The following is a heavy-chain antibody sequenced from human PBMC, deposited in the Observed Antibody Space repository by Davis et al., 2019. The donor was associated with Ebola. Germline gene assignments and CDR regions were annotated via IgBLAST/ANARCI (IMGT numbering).Heavy chain of an antibody. V-gene: IGHV3-11*06. J-gene: IGHJ4*02. CDR3: ARDLVIVATRYFDY. CDR1: GFTFSDYY. CDR2: ISSSSSYK. D-gene: IGHD5-12*01. Sequence: GGSLRLSCAASGFTFSDYYMSWIRQAPGKGLEWVAYISSSSSYKNYADSVKGRFTISRDNAKNSLYLQMNSLRAEDTAVYYCARDLVIVATRYFDYWGQGTLVTVSS.